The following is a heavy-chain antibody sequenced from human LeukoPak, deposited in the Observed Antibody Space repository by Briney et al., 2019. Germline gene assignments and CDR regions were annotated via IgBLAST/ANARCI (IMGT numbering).Heavy chain of an antibody. CDR2: IYYSGST. CDR3: ARGMRAFDI. Sequence: PSETLSLTCTVSGGSISSYYWSWIRQPTGQGLEWIGYIYYSGSTNYNPSLKSRVTISVDTSKNQFSLKLSSVTAADTAVYYYARGMRAFDIWGQGTMVTVSS. V-gene: IGHV4-59*01. J-gene: IGHJ3*02. CDR1: GGSISSYY.